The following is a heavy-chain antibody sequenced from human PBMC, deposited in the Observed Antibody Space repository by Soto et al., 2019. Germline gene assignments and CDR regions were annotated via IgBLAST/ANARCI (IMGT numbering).Heavy chain of an antibody. D-gene: IGHD1-26*01. CDR1: EYRFTAYY. CDR3: ARDGHRSGDY. V-gene: IGHV1-2*02. Sequence: QVQLVQSGAEVKKPGASVKVSCKASEYRFTAYYIHWVRQAPGQGLEWMGLINPNTGDTNYAQNFQCRVTMTRDTSISTAYMELSRLRSDDTAIYYCARDGHRSGDYWGQGTLVTVSS. CDR2: INPNTGDT. J-gene: IGHJ4*02.